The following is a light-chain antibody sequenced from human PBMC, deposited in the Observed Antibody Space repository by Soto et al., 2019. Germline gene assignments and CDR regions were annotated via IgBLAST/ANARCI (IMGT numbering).Light chain of an antibody. CDR2: KAS. CDR3: KQYNSYSRT. V-gene: IGKV1-5*03. Sequence: IKMTQSPSTLSAYVGDRVTITCRASQTIFSWLAWYQQKPGTPPKLLIYKASTLQSGVPSRFSGSGSGTEFTLTISSLQPDDIATYYCKQYNSYSRTCGQGTKV. J-gene: IGKJ1*01. CDR1: QTIFSW.